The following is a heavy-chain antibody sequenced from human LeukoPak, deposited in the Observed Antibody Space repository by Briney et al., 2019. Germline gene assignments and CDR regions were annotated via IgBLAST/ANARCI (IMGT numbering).Heavy chain of an antibody. CDR2: ISGSGGST. Sequence: GSLRLSCAASGFIFSGYAMSWVRQAPGKGLEWVSAISGSGGSTYYADSVKGRFTISRDNSKNTLYLQMNSLRAEDTAVYYCAKVPTTYYYGSGSYGPFDIWGQGTMVTVSS. CDR1: GFIFSGYA. CDR3: AKVPTTYYYGSGSYGPFDI. D-gene: IGHD3-10*01. J-gene: IGHJ3*02. V-gene: IGHV3-23*01.